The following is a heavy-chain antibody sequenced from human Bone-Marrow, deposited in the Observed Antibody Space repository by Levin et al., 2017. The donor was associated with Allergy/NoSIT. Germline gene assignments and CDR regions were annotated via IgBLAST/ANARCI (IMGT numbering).Heavy chain of an antibody. Sequence: SCAASGFTFSTYWMHWVRQAPGKGLVWVSRIQSNGKTNYADSVKGRFTISRDNAKNTLYLQMNSLTVEDTAVYFCERDRFYSDSGSNFSWFDPWGQGTLVTVSS. D-gene: IGHD3-10*01. J-gene: IGHJ5*02. CDR3: ERDRFYSDSGSNFSWFDP. CDR2: IQSNGKT. CDR1: GFTFSTYW. V-gene: IGHV3-74*01.